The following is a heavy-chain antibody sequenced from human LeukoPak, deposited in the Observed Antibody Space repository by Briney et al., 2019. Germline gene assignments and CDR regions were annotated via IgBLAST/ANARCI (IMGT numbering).Heavy chain of an antibody. CDR1: GFTVSSNY. J-gene: IGHJ6*02. V-gene: IGHV3-53*01. CDR2: IYSGGST. Sequence: GGSLRLSCAASGFTVSSNYMNWVRQAPGKGLEWVSVIYSGGSTYYADSVKGRFTISRDNSKNTLYLQMDSLRAEDTAVYYCARELPRYYTGLDVWGQGTTVTVSS. CDR3: ARELPRYYTGLDV.